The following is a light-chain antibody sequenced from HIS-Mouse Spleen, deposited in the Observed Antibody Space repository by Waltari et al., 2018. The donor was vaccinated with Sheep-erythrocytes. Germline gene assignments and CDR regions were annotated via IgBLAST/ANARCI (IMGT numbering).Light chain of an antibody. CDR1: SSDVGGYNY. V-gene: IGLV2-11*01. J-gene: IGLJ1*01. CDR3: CSYAGSYNHV. CDR2: DVS. Sequence: QSALTQPRSVSGSPGQSVTISCTGTSSDVGGYNYVSWYQQHPGKAPKLMIYDVSKRPSGVSVRFSGSKSGNPASLTISGLQAEDEADYYCCSYAGSYNHVFATGTKVTVL.